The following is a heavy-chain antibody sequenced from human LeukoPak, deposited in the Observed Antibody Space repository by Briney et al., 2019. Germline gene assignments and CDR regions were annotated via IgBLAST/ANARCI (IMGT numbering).Heavy chain of an antibody. J-gene: IGHJ4*02. CDR3: ARGWTYCGGDCYSSHFDY. V-gene: IGHV1-3*01. CDR2: INAGNGNT. Sequence: ASVKVSCKASGYTFTSYAMHWVRQAPGQRLEWMGWINAGNGNTKYSQKFQGRVTITRDTSASTAYMELGSLRSEDTAVYYCARGWTYCGGDCYSSHFDYWGQGTLVTVSS. CDR1: GYTFTSYA. D-gene: IGHD2-21*02.